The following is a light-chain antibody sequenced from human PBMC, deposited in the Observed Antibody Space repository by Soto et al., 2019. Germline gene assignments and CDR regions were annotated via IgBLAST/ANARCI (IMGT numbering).Light chain of an antibody. CDR1: SSNIGAGYG. V-gene: IGLV1-40*01. J-gene: IGLJ2*01. CDR2: DNT. Sequence: QSLLTQPPSVSGAPGQRVTIFCTGSSSNIGAGYGVHWYHQLPGTAPKLLIYDNTNRASGVPDRFSGSKSGTSASLAITGLQAEDEADYYCQSYDSSLSGSVVFGGGTKLTVL. CDR3: QSYDSSLSGSVV.